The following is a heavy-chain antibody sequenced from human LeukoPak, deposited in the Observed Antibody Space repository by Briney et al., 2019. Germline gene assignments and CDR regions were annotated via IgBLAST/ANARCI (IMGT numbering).Heavy chain of an antibody. Sequence: SETLSLTCAVYGGSLGGYNWNWIRQPPGKGLEWIGEVNHSGITNYNPSLKSRVTISVGTSKNQFSLKLSSVTAADTAVHYCARGRYFDLWGRGTLVTVSS. CDR1: GGSLGGYN. CDR2: VNHSGIT. V-gene: IGHV4-34*01. CDR3: ARGRYFDL. J-gene: IGHJ2*01.